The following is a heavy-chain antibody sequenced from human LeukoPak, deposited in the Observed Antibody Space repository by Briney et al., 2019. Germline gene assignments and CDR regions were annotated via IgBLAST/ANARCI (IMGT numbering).Heavy chain of an antibody. D-gene: IGHD3-22*01. CDR1: GYTFTSYG. CDR2: ISAYNGNT. V-gene: IGHV1-18*01. CDR3: ARANYYDSSGYYYY. Sequence: GASVKVSCKASGYTFTSYGISWVRQAPGQGLEWMGWISAYNGNTNYAQKLQGRVTMTTDTSTSTAYMELRSLRSDDTAVYYCARANYYDSSGYYYYWGQGTLVTVSS. J-gene: IGHJ4*02.